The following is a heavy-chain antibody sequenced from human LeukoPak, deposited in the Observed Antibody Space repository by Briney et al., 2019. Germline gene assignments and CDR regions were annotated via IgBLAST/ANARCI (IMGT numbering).Heavy chain of an antibody. J-gene: IGHJ4*02. CDR1: GGTFSSYA. CDR3: ARDQDGGGSDY. V-gene: IGHV1-69*04. D-gene: IGHD3-16*01. Sequence: SVKVSCKASGGTFSSYAISWVRQAPGQGLEWMGRIIPILGIANNAQKFQGRVTITADKSTNTDYMELSSLRSEDTAVYYCARDQDGGGSDYWGQGTLVTVSS. CDR2: IIPILGIA.